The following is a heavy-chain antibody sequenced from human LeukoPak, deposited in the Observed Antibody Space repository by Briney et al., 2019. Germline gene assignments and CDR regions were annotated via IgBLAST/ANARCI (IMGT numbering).Heavy chain of an antibody. Sequence: GGPLRLSCAASGFTFSSYWMSWVRQAPGKGLEWVANIKQDGSEKYYVDSVKGRFTISRDNAKNSLYLQMNSLRAEDTAVYYCARDYGSGWSQLYYFDYWGQGTLVTVSS. CDR2: IKQDGSEK. CDR3: ARDYGSGWSQLYYFDY. D-gene: IGHD6-19*01. CDR1: GFTFSSYW. J-gene: IGHJ4*02. V-gene: IGHV3-7*01.